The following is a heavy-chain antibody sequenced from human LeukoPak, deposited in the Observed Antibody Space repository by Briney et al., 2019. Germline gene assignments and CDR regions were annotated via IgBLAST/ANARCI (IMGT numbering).Heavy chain of an antibody. Sequence: KPSETLSLTCTVSGGSISSYYWSWIRQPPGKGLEWIGYIYYSGSTNYNPSLKGRVTISVDTSKNQFSLKLSSVTAADTAVYYCARVGDYYDSSGYHNWFDPWGQGTLVTVSS. CDR2: IYYSGST. J-gene: IGHJ5*02. V-gene: IGHV4-59*01. CDR3: ARVGDYYDSSGYHNWFDP. CDR1: GGSISSYY. D-gene: IGHD3-22*01.